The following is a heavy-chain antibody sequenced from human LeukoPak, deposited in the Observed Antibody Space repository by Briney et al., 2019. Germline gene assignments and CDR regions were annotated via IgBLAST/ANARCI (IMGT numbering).Heavy chain of an antibody. J-gene: IGHJ4*02. V-gene: IGHV1-18*01. CDR3: ARDGDVGGWELPDY. CDR2: ISAYNGNT. D-gene: IGHD1-26*01. Sequence: ASVKVSCKASGYTFTSYGISWVRQAPGQGLEWMGWISAYNGNTNYAQKLQGRVTMTRDTSTSTVYMELSSLRSEDTAVYYCARDGDVGGWELPDYWGQGTLVTVSS. CDR1: GYTFTSYG.